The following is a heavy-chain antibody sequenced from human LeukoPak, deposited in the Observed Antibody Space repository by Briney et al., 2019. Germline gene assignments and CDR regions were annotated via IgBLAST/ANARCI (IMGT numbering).Heavy chain of an antibody. Sequence: PGGSLRLSCVASTFIFSDYAMTWVRQAPGKGLEWVSTISGGGDATYYADSVKGRFTISRDNAKNSLYLQMNSLRAEDTAVYYCATSTIEVVVAGPDAFDIWGQGTMVTVSS. CDR3: ATSTIEVVVAGPDAFDI. CDR2: ISGGGDAT. CDR1: TFIFSDYA. D-gene: IGHD2-15*01. V-gene: IGHV3-21*01. J-gene: IGHJ3*02.